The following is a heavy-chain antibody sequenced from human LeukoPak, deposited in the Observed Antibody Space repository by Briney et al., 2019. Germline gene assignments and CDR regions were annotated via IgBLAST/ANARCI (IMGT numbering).Heavy chain of an antibody. V-gene: IGHV1-3*01. CDR2: INAGNGNT. J-gene: IGHJ4*02. D-gene: IGHD3-10*01. CDR3: ARRGSGTDFDY. CDR1: GYTFTSYA. Sequence: ASVKVSCKTSGYTFTSYAMHWVRQAPGQRLEWMGWINAGNGNTKYSQKFQGRVTITRDTSASTAYMELSSLRSEDTAVYYCARRGSGTDFDYWGQGTLVTVSS.